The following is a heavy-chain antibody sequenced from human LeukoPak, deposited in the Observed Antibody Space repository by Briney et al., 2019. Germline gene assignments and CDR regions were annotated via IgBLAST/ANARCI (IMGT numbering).Heavy chain of an antibody. J-gene: IGHJ4*02. CDR3: ASHSITIFGVVRKVDY. CDR1: GFTFSSSA. Sequence: GGSLRLSCAASGFTFSSSAMSWVRQAPGKGLEWVAVISYDGSNKYYADSVKGRFTISRDNSKNTLYLQMNSLRAEDTAVYYCASHSITIFGVVRKVDYWGQGTLVTVSS. V-gene: IGHV3-30-3*01. D-gene: IGHD3-3*01. CDR2: ISYDGSNK.